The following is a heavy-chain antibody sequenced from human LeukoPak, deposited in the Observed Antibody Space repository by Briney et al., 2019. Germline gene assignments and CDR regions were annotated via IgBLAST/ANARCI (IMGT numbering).Heavy chain of an antibody. V-gene: IGHV3-7*01. CDR2: IKQDGSEK. J-gene: IGHJ4*02. CDR1: GFAFSSYW. Sequence: QAGRSLRLSRAVSGFAFSSYWRSCVRQAPGEGMGWVVNIKQDGSEKYYVDSVKGRFTISRDNAKNSLYLQMNSLRAEDTAVYYCARSYYGSGSYYSPVDYWGQGTLVTVSS. CDR3: ARSYYGSGSYYSPVDY. D-gene: IGHD3-10*01.